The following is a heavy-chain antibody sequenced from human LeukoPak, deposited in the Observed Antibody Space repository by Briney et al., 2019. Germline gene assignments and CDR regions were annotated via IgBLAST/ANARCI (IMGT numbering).Heavy chain of an antibody. V-gene: IGHV3-30-3*01. CDR1: GFTFSSYA. Sequence: GGSLRLSCAASGFTFSSYAMHWVRQAPGKGLEWVAVISYDGSNKYYADSVKGRFTISRDNSKNTLYLQMNSLRAEDTAVYYCARSGVWFGELLSEYFQHWGQGTLVTVSS. CDR2: ISYDGSNK. J-gene: IGHJ1*01. D-gene: IGHD3-10*01. CDR3: ARSGVWFGELLSEYFQH.